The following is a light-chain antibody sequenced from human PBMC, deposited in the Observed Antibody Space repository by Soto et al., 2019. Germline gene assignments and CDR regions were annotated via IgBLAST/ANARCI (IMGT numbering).Light chain of an antibody. J-gene: IGKJ2*01. CDR1: QSISTW. V-gene: IGKV1-5*03. Sequence: DIQMTQSPSTLSASVGDRVIITCRASQSISTWLAWYQQKPGKVPKLLIYKASSLESGVPSRFSGSGSGTEFTLTISSLQPDDFATYYCHQYNSYSYTFGQGTKVDIK. CDR3: HQYNSYSYT. CDR2: KAS.